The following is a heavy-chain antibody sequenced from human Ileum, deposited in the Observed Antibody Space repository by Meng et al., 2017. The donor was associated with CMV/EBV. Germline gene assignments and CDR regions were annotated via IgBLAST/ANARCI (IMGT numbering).Heavy chain of an antibody. J-gene: IGHJ2*01. Sequence: SVKVSCKTAGGTFGSNSFSWVRQARGQGPEWMGQIIPALEITHYAPKFQGRVTITADKSTSTAYLEVSSLTSEDTAIYYCAKDRKDWCFDLWGRGSLVTVSS. CDR2: IIPALEIT. CDR3: AKDRKDWCFDL. CDR1: GGTFGSNS. V-gene: IGHV1-69*10.